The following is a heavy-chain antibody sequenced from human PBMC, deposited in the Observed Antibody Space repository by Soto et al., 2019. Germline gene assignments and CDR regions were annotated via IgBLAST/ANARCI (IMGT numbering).Heavy chain of an antibody. CDR1: GFTFSSFA. J-gene: IGHJ4*02. V-gene: IGHV3-23*01. D-gene: IGHD3-22*01. CDR3: AKALYYYDTTGYYYGFDY. Sequence: SGGSLRLSCVASGFTFSSFAMNWVRQAPGKGLEWVSGISGSGANTYYADSVKGRFTISRDNSKNTLFLQMDSLRAEDTAIYYCAKALYYYDTTGYYYGFDYWGRGTLVTVSS. CDR2: ISGSGANT.